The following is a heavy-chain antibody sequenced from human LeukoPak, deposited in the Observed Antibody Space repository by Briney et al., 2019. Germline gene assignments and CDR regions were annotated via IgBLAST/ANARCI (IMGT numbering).Heavy chain of an antibody. Sequence: ASVKVSCKASGYIFTTYYIHWVRQAPGQGLEWMGIINLSDGSTSYAQKFQGRVTMIRDTSTSTVYMELSSLRSEDTAVYYCARAYDLWSGDQDYWGQGTLVTVSS. CDR1: GYIFTTYY. V-gene: IGHV1-46*01. D-gene: IGHD3-3*01. J-gene: IGHJ4*02. CDR2: INLSDGST. CDR3: ARAYDLWSGDQDY.